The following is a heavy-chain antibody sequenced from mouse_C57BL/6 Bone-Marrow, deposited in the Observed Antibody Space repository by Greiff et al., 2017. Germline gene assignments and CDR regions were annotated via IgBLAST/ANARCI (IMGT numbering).Heavy chain of an antibody. CDR1: GYTFTSYW. Sequence: QVQLQQPGAELVKPGASVKLSCKASGYTFTSYWMQWVKQRPGQGLEWIGEIDPSDSYTNYNQKFKGKATLTVDTSSSTAYMQLSSLTSEDSAVYYCARGGRAWFAYWGRGTLVTVSA. D-gene: IGHD1-1*01. CDR3: ARGGRAWFAY. J-gene: IGHJ3*01. CDR2: IDPSDSYT. V-gene: IGHV1-50*01.